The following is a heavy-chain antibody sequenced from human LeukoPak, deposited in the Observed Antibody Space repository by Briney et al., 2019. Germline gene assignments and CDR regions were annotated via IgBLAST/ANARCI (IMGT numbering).Heavy chain of an antibody. CDR1: GGSFSGYY. D-gene: IGHD3-10*01. J-gene: IGHJ4*02. Sequence: SETLSLTCAVYGGSFSGYYWSWIRQPPGKGLEWIGEINYSGSTNYNPSLKSRVTISVDTSKNQFSLKLSSVTAADTAVYYCARKYDGSGSYFFDWGQGTLVTVSS. CDR2: INYSGST. V-gene: IGHV4-34*01. CDR3: ARKYDGSGSYFFD.